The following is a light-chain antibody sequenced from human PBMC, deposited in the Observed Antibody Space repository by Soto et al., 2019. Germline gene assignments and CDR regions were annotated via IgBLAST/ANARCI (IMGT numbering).Light chain of an antibody. CDR1: QSISSW. Sequence: DIQMTQSPSTLSASVGDRVTITFRASQSISSWLACYQQKPGKAPKLLIYKASSLESGVPSRFSGSGSGTDFTLTISSLQPEDFATYYCQQSYSTPPITFGQGTRLENK. CDR3: QQSYSTPPIT. CDR2: KAS. V-gene: IGKV1-5*03. J-gene: IGKJ5*01.